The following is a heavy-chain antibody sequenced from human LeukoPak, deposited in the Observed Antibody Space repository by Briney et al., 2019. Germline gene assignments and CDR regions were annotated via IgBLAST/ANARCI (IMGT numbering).Heavy chain of an antibody. D-gene: IGHD5-18*01. J-gene: IGHJ4*02. Sequence: QAGGSLRLSCAASGFTFSSYAMTWVRQAPGKGLEWVSAISGSGDSTNYADSVKGRFTIARDNSKNTLYLQMNSLRAEGTAVYYCAKVPWILLWTYYFDSWGQGTLVTVSS. CDR2: ISGSGDST. V-gene: IGHV3-23*01. CDR1: GFTFSSYA. CDR3: AKVPWILLWTYYFDS.